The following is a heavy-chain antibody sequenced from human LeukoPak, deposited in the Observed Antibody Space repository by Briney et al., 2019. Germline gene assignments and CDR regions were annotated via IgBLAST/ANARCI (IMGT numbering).Heavy chain of an antibody. V-gene: IGHV4-59*08. CDR2: IYYSGST. D-gene: IGHD6-13*01. CDR1: GGSISSYY. Sequence: SETLSITCTVSGGSISSYYSSWIRQPPGKGLEWIGYIYYSGSTNYNPSLKSRVTISVDTSKNQFSLKLSSVTAADTAVYYCARTIIAAAGKSKRYYYGMDVWGQGTTVTVSS. J-gene: IGHJ6*02. CDR3: ARTIIAAAGKSKRYYYGMDV.